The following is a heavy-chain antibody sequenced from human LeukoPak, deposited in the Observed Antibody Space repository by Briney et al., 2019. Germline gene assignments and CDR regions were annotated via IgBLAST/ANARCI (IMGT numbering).Heavy chain of an antibody. CDR3: AKDGLVVAATTRYNWFDP. D-gene: IGHD2-15*01. CDR1: GFTFSSYA. J-gene: IGHJ5*02. Sequence: GASLRLSCAASGFTFSSYAMSWVRQAPGEGLEWGSSISGSGGTTYYADSVKGRFTISRDNSKNTLFLQMNSLRAEDTAVYYCAKDGLVVAATTRYNWFDPWGQGALVTVSS. CDR2: ISGSGGTT. V-gene: IGHV3-23*01.